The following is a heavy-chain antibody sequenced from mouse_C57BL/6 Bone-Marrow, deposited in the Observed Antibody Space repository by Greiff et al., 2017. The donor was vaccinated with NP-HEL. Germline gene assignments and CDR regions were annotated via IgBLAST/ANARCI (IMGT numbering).Heavy chain of an antibody. Sequence: QVHVKQSGAELVKPGASVKISCKASGYAFSSYWMNWVKQRPGKGLEWIGQIYPGDGDTNYNGKFKGKATLTADKSSSTAYMQLSSLTSEDSAVYFCAINYPSAYWGQGTLVTVSA. V-gene: IGHV1-80*01. D-gene: IGHD2-1*01. CDR3: AINYPSAY. CDR2: IYPGDGDT. CDR1: GYAFSSYW. J-gene: IGHJ3*01.